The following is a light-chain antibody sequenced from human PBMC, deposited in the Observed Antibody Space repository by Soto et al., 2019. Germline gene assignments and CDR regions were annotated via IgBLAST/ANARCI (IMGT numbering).Light chain of an antibody. Sequence: DIQLTQSPPSLSASVGYRVTITCRASQSIASYLNWYQQKPRKAPELLIYTTSNLQSGVPSRFSGTGSGTDFILTISSLQPEDFATYYCQQTYSAPLTFGGGTKVDI. CDR1: QSIASY. V-gene: IGKV1-39*01. J-gene: IGKJ4*01. CDR2: TTS. CDR3: QQTYSAPLT.